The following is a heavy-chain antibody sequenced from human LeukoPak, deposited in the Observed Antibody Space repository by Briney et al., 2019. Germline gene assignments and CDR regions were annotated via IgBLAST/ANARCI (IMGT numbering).Heavy chain of an antibody. CDR2: ISGSGGST. Sequence: GGSLRLSCAASGFTVSSNYMSWVRQAPGKGLEWVSAISGSGGSTYYADSVRGRFTISRDNSKNTLYLQMNSLRAEDTAVYYCAKDGGRRAYYYYGMDVWGQGTTVTVSS. V-gene: IGHV3-23*01. J-gene: IGHJ6*02. CDR1: GFTVSSNY. CDR3: AKDGGRRAYYYYGMDV. D-gene: IGHD3-10*01.